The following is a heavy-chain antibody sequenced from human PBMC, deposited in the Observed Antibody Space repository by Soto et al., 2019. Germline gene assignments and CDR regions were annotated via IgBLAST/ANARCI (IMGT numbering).Heavy chain of an antibody. CDR2: ISGSGGST. CDR1: GFTFSNYA. J-gene: IGHJ4*02. V-gene: IGHV3-23*01. D-gene: IGHD6-13*01. CDR3: AKDQGSSWYERDY. Sequence: EVQLLESGGGLVQPGGSLRLSWAASGFTFSNYAVTWVRQAPGKGLEWVSTISGSGGSTYYAASVKGRFTISRDNSKNTLYLQMNSLRAEDTAVYYCAKDQGSSWYERDYWGQGALGTVAS.